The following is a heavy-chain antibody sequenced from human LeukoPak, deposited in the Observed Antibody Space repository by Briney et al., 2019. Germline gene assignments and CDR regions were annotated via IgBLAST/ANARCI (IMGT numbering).Heavy chain of an antibody. CDR1: GFTFSSYS. Sequence: PGGSLRPSCAASGFTFSSYSMNWVRQAPGKGLEWVSYISSSSSTIYYADSVKGRFTISRDNAKNSLYLQMNSLRAEDTAVYYCAREGAKDCTNGVCYSGSLDPWGQGTLVTVSS. CDR3: AREGAKDCTNGVCYSGSLDP. D-gene: IGHD2-8*01. V-gene: IGHV3-48*04. J-gene: IGHJ5*02. CDR2: ISSSSSTI.